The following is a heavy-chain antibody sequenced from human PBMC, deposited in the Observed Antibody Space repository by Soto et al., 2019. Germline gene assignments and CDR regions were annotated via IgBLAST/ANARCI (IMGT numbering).Heavy chain of an antibody. CDR2: FDPEGGEA. D-gene: IGHD1-26*01. J-gene: IGHJ4*02. Sequence: ASVKVSCKISGHTLTELSIHWVRQAPGKGLEWMGGFDPEGGEAIYAQKWHGRVTVTEDTVTGTAYMELRGLKSDDTAVYYCAKEIVGGGYFDYWGQGTLVTVSS. CDR3: AKEIVGGGYFDY. V-gene: IGHV1-24*01. CDR1: GHTLTELS.